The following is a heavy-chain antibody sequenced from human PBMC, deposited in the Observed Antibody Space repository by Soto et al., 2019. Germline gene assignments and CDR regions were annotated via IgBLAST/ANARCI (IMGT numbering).Heavy chain of an antibody. J-gene: IGHJ5*02. V-gene: IGHV4-39*01. D-gene: IGHD3-16*01. CDR1: GGSISSSSYY. Sequence: SETLSLTCTVSGGSISSSSYYWGWIRQPPGKGLEWIGSIYYSGSTYYNPSLKSRVTISVDTSKNQFSLKLSSVTAADTAVYYCARTLLTFGDFPPDWFDPWGQGTLVTVSS. CDR2: IYYSGST. CDR3: ARTLLTFGDFPPDWFDP.